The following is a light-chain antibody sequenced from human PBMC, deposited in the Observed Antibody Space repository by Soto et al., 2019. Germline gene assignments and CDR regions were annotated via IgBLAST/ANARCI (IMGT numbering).Light chain of an antibody. CDR3: QPRSNSGIFT. CDR2: DAS. V-gene: IGKV3D-11*01. Sequence: EIVLTQSPATLSLSPGERATLSCRASQGVSSYLAWYQQKPGQAPRLLIYDASNRATGIPARFSGSGPGTDFTLTISSLEPEDFAGYYCQPRSNSGIFTFGPGNKVDIK. CDR1: QGVSSY. J-gene: IGKJ3*01.